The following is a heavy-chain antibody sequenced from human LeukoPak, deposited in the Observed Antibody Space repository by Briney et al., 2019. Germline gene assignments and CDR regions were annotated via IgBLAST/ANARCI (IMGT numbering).Heavy chain of an antibody. CDR1: GGSFSGYY. V-gene: IGHV4-34*01. CDR3: ARSEKYYGDYEISSWFDP. D-gene: IGHD4-17*01. CDR2: INHSGST. J-gene: IGHJ5*02. Sequence: SETLSLTCAVYGGSFSGYYWSWIRQPPGKGLEWIGEINHSGSTNYNPSLKSRVTISVDTSKNRFSLKLSSVTAADTAVYYCARSEKYYGDYEISSWFDPWGQGTLVSVSS.